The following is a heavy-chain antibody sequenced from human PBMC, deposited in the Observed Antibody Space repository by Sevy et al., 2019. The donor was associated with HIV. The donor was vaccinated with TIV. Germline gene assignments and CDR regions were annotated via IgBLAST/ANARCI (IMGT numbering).Heavy chain of an antibody. V-gene: IGHV2-5*01. CDR3: AHRGGVHFYDSTGYYTRAEYFQH. Sequence: SGPTLVKPTETLTLTCTFSGFSLTSTGVGVGWIRQPPGKAPEWLALIYWNDDQRYSPSLKNRLTITQDTSKNQVVLTMTIMDPVDTATYYFAHRGGVHFYDSTGYYTRAEYFQHWGQGTLVTVSS. CDR2: IYWNDDQ. CDR1: GFSLTSTGVG. D-gene: IGHD3-22*01. J-gene: IGHJ1*01.